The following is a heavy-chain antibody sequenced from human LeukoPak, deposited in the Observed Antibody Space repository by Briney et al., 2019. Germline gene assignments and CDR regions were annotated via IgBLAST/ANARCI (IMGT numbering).Heavy chain of an antibody. CDR2: VYYGGST. Sequence: SETLSLTCTVSGGSISSYYWSWIRQPPGKGLEWIGYVYYGGSTNYNPSLKSRVTISVDTSKKQFSLKLSSVTAADTAVYYCASSIAARPDTLGYWGQGTLVTVSS. CDR1: GGSISSYY. D-gene: IGHD6-6*01. CDR3: ASSIAARPDTLGY. J-gene: IGHJ4*02. V-gene: IGHV4-59*01.